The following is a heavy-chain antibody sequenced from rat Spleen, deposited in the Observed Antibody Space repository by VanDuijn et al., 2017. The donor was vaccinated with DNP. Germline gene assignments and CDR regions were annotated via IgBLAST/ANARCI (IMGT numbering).Heavy chain of an antibody. V-gene: IGHV6-6*01. CDR3: ASIAVTPHVMDA. Sequence: EVQVLESGGGLVQPGNSLKLSCATSGFTFSTAWMYWYRQFPEKRLEWVARIKAKSDNYATDYTESVKGRFTISRDDSKSSFYLQMNNLKEEDTAIYYCASIAVTPHVMDAWGQGTSVTVSS. J-gene: IGHJ4*01. CDR1: GFTFSTAW. D-gene: IGHD1-2*01. CDR2: IKAKSDNYAT.